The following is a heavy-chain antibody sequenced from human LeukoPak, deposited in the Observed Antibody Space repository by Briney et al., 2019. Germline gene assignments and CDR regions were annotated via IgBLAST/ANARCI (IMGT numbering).Heavy chain of an antibody. Sequence: SETLSLTCAVSGGSITSGGYSWNWIRQPPGKGLEWIGYIYHSGSTYYNPSLKSRVTISVDRSKNQFSLKLSSVTAADTAVYYCARDRQTAAGLFDYWGQGTLVTVSS. J-gene: IGHJ4*02. CDR2: IYHSGST. V-gene: IGHV4-30-2*01. D-gene: IGHD6-13*01. CDR1: GGSITSGGYS. CDR3: ARDRQTAAGLFDY.